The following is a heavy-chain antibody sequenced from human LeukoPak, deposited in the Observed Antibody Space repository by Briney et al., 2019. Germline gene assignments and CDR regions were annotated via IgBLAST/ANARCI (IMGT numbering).Heavy chain of an antibody. D-gene: IGHD3-3*01. CDR3: ARSGYFDL. CDR2: IYSTRST. V-gene: IGHV4-59*01. CDR1: GASISSYY. J-gene: IGHJ2*01. Sequence: SETLSLTCTVSGASISSYYWSWIRQPPGKGLEWIGYIYSTRSTNYNPSLKSRVTISVDTSKNQFSLKLSSVTAADTAVYYCARSGYFDLWGRGTLVTVSS.